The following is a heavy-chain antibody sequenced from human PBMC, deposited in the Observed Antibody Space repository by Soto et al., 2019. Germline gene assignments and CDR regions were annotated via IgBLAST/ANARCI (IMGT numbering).Heavy chain of an antibody. J-gene: IGHJ5*02. V-gene: IGHV4-30-4*01. CDR1: GGSISSGDYY. CDR3: ARGYCSSTSCYYGRVGWFDP. D-gene: IGHD2-2*01. CDR2: IYYSGST. Sequence: QVQLHESGPGLVKPSQTLSLTCTVSGGSISSGDYYWSWIRQPPGKGLEWIGYIYYSGSTYYNPSLKSRVTISVDTSKNQFSLKLSSVTAADTAVYYCARGYCSSTSCYYGRVGWFDPWGQGTLVTVSS.